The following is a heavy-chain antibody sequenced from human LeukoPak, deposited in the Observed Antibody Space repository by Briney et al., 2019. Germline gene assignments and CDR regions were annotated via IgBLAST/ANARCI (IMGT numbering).Heavy chain of an antibody. J-gene: IGHJ4*02. CDR3: AKEAGYNYAPLDY. V-gene: IGHV3-30*18. CDR2: ISDNGSTK. Sequence: GGSLRLSCAASGFTVSSNYMSWVRQAPGKGLEWVAVISDNGSTKHYADSVEGRFTISRDNSRNTLYLQMNSLRSEDTAVYYCAKEAGYNYAPLDYWGQGTLVTVSS. CDR1: GFTVSSNY. D-gene: IGHD5-18*01.